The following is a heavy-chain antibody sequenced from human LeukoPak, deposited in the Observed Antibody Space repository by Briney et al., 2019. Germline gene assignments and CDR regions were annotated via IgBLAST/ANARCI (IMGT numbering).Heavy chain of an antibody. V-gene: IGHV1-2*02. CDR3: ASGPSSHYYMDV. CDR1: EYTFTDYY. CDR2: ITPDSGVT. Sequence: ASVKVSCRASEYTFTDYYIHWVRQAPGQGLEWMGWITPDSGVTNSAQKFQGRVTMTRYTSISTAYMDLSRLRSDDTAVYYCASGPSSHYYMDVWGKGTTVTVSS. J-gene: IGHJ6*03.